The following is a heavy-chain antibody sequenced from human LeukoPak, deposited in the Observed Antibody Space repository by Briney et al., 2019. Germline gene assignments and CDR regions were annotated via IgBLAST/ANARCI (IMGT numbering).Heavy chain of an antibody. D-gene: IGHD3-16*01. J-gene: IGHJ3*02. Sequence: GASVKVPCKASGYTFTSYGISWVRQAPGQGLEWMGWISAYNGNTNYAQKLQGRVTMTTDTSTSTAYMELSTLRSEDTAVYYCARVGAKGVNAFDIWGQGTMVTVSS. V-gene: IGHV1-18*01. CDR1: GYTFTSYG. CDR2: ISAYNGNT. CDR3: ARVGAKGVNAFDI.